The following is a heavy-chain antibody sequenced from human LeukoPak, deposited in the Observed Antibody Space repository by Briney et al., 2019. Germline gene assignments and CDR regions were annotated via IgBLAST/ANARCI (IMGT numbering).Heavy chain of an antibody. CDR1: GFTFSDYW. CDR3: ASSVVAAIDY. Sequence: GGSLILSCAASGFTFSDYWMHWVRQAPGKGLVWVSRIKSDGSSRNYADSVKGRVTISRDNAKNTLYLQMNSLRPEDTAVYFCASSVVAAIDYWGQGTLVTVSS. D-gene: IGHD2-15*01. J-gene: IGHJ4*02. V-gene: IGHV3-74*01. CDR2: IKSDGSSR.